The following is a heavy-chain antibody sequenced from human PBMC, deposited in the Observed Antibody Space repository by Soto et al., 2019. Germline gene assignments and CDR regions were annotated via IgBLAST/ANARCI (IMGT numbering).Heavy chain of an antibody. CDR2: ISGSGGST. J-gene: IGHJ4*01. D-gene: IGHD3-3*01. Sequence: GGSLRLSCAASGFTFSSYAMSWVRQAPGKGLEWVSAISGSGGSTYYADSVKGRFTTSRDNSKNTLYLQMNSLRAEDTAVYYCAKDHYDFWCDDYESDHFYYRGQRTLVPVS. V-gene: IGHV3-23*01. CDR1: GFTFSSYA. CDR3: AKDHYDFWCDDYESDHFYY.